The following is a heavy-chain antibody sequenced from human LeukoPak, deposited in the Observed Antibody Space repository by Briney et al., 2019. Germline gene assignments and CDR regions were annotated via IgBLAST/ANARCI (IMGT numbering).Heavy chain of an antibody. J-gene: IGHJ4*02. Sequence: GGSLRLSCAASGFTFSNAWMSWVRQAPGKGLEWVGRIKSKTDAETADYAAPAKGRFTISRDNSKNTLYLQMNSLRVDDTAVYYCAREKYGSGPQPFDYWGQGTQVTVSS. V-gene: IGHV3-15*01. CDR3: AREKYGSGPQPFDY. CDR2: IKSKTDAETA. CDR1: GFTFSNAW. D-gene: IGHD3-10*01.